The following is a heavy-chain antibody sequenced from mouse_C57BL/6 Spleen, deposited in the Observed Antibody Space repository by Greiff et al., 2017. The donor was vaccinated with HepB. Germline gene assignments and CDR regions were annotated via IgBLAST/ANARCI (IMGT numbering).Heavy chain of an antibody. Sequence: QVQLQQPGAELVMPGASVKLSCKASGYTFTSYWMHWVKQRPGQGLEWIGEIDPSDSYTNYNQKFKGKSTLTVDKSSSTAYMQLSSLTSEDSAVYYCARHYYGSSFFAYWGQGTLVTVSA. CDR3: ARHYYGSSFFAY. CDR2: IDPSDSYT. J-gene: IGHJ3*01. V-gene: IGHV1-69*01. CDR1: GYTFTSYW. D-gene: IGHD1-1*01.